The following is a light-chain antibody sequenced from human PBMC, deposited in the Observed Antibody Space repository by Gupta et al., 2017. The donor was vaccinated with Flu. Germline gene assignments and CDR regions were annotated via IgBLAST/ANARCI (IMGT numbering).Light chain of an antibody. CDR2: GNF. CDR1: TSNIGANYD. Sequence: QSVLTQPPSVSGAPGQRVTISCTGTTSNIGANYDVQWYQHLPETAPKLLIYGNFDRPSGVPDRFSGSKSGISASLAITGLQADDEADYYCQSFDSGLNAYVFGTGTKVTV. J-gene: IGLJ1*01. V-gene: IGLV1-40*01. CDR3: QSFDSGLNAYV.